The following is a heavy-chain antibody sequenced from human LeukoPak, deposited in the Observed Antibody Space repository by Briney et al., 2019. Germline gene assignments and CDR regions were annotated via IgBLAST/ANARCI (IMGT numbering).Heavy chain of an antibody. D-gene: IGHD4-11*01. CDR1: GFTFSSYA. CDR3: VKGSLQQLIRGPCDY. Sequence: GGSLRLSCSASGFTFSSYAMNWVRQAPGKGLEYVSGISSNGDNTYYADSVKGRFTISRDNSKNTLYFQMSGLRAEDTALYYCVKGSLQQLIRGPCDYWGQGTLVTVSS. V-gene: IGHV3-64*05. CDR2: ISSNGDNT. J-gene: IGHJ4*02.